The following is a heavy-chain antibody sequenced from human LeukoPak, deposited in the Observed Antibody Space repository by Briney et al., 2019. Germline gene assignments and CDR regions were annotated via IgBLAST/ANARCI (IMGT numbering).Heavy chain of an antibody. CDR3: AKDQGRCVSKYYFDY. CDR1: GFTFNDYA. V-gene: IGHV3-9*01. J-gene: IGHJ4*02. CDR2: ISWDSGTT. Sequence: GGSLRLSCAASGFTFNDYAMYWVRQAPGKGLEWVSGISWDSGTTDYADSVKGRFTISRDNAKDSLYLQMNSLRPEDTAWYYCAKDQGRCVSKYYFDYWGRGTLVTVSS. D-gene: IGHD5-24*01.